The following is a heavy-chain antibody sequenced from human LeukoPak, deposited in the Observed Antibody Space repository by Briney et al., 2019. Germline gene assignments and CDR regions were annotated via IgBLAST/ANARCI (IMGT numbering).Heavy chain of an antibody. D-gene: IGHD1-26*01. CDR3: ARDGSYGSVDY. J-gene: IGHJ4*02. CDR2: ISSSSYI. Sequence: GGSLRLSCAASGFTFSSYSMNWVRQAPGKGLEWVSSISSSSYIYYADSVKGRFTISRDNAKNSLYLQMNSLRAEDTAVYYCARDGSYGSVDYWGQETLVTVSS. V-gene: IGHV3-21*01. CDR1: GFTFSSYS.